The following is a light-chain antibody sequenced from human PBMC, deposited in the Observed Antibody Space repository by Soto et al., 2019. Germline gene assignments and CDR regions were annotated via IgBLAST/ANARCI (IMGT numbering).Light chain of an antibody. J-gene: IGKJ3*01. CDR2: DAT. CDR1: QDIGDS. CDR3: QQYDDLPRT. V-gene: IGKV1-33*01. Sequence: DIQMTQSPSSLSASLGDRVTITCQASQDIGDSLNWYQQKPGRAPKLLIYDATILETGVPSRFRGSRSGTHFTITISALQPEDIATYYCQQYDDLPRTFGPGTKVDLK.